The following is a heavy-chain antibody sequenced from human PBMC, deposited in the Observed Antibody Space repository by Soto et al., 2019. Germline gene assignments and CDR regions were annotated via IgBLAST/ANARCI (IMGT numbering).Heavy chain of an antibody. Sequence: WIWIRQPPGKGLEWIGFMYNSGSTHYNPSLKSRVTISLDTSKNQFSLNLXXXTXXXTAVYYCASMGYHYGSGSYPLDYWGQGTLVTVSS. D-gene: IGHD3-10*01. CDR2: MYNSGST. CDR3: ASMGYHYGSGSYPLDY. J-gene: IGHJ4*02. V-gene: IGHV4-59*08.